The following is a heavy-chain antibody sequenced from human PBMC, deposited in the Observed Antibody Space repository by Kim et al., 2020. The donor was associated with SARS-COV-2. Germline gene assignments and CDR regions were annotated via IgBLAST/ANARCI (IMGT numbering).Heavy chain of an antibody. V-gene: IGHV3-30-3*01. CDR2: ISYDGSNK. CDR1: GFTFSSCA. D-gene: IGHD3-10*01. CDR3: ARDTWSRLRGVTYSYYGMDV. J-gene: IGHJ6*02. Sequence: GGSLRLSCAASGFTFSSCAMHWVRQAPGKGLEWVAVISYDGSNKNYADSVKGRFTISRDNSKNTLYLQMNSLRAEDTALYYCARDTWSRLRGVTYSYYGMDVWGQRCPVSVSS.